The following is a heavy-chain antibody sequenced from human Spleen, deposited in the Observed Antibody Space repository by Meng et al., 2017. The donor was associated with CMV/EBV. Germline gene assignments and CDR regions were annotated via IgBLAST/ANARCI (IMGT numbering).Heavy chain of an antibody. CDR1: YSFNTYW. J-gene: IGHJ6*02. Sequence: YSFNTYWIGWVRQMPGRGLEWMGIIYPGDSDTRYSPSFEGQVTISADKSVSTAYLQWSSLKAWDTAMYYCARLNSNGWYVGSGGMDVWGQGTTVTVSS. V-gene: IGHV5-51*01. CDR2: IYPGDSDT. D-gene: IGHD6-19*01. CDR3: ARLNSNGWYVGSGGMDV.